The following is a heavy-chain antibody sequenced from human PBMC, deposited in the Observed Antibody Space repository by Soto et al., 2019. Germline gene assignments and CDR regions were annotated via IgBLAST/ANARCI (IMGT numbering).Heavy chain of an antibody. CDR1: GGSFSGYY. CDR2: INHSGST. V-gene: IGHV4-34*01. D-gene: IGHD5-12*01. Sequence: QVQLQQWGAGLLKPSETLSLTCAVYGGSFSGYYWSWIRQPPGKGLEWIGEINHSGSTNYTPSLKSRVTISVDTSKNQFSLTLSSVTAADTAVYSCARRYSGYDFDYWGQGTLVTVSS. CDR3: ARRYSGYDFDY. J-gene: IGHJ4*02.